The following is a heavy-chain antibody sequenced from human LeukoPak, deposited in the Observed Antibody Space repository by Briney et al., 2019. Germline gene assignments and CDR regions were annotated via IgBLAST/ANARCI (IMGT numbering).Heavy chain of an antibody. CDR3: AKDLSGRPDY. CDR2: INSGGST. V-gene: IGHV3-53*01. CDR1: GFTVSSNY. Sequence: PGGSLRLSCAASGFTVSSNYMSWVRQAPGKGLEWVSVINSGGSTYYADFVKGRLTISRDNSKNTLYLQMNSLRAEDTAVYYCAKDLSGRPDYWGQGTLVTVSS. D-gene: IGHD1-26*01. J-gene: IGHJ4*02.